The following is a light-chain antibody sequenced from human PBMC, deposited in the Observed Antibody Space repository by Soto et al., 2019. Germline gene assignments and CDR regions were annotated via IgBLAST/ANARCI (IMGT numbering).Light chain of an antibody. Sequence: EIVMTQSPATLSVSPGERATLSCRASQSVNSNLAWYRQKPGQAPRLLISDASTRATGVPARFSGSGSRTEFTLTISRLQSEDSVIYYCQKYYFWPPLTFGGGTKVEMK. CDR3: QKYYFWPPLT. CDR1: QSVNSN. V-gene: IGKV3-15*01. CDR2: DAS. J-gene: IGKJ4*01.